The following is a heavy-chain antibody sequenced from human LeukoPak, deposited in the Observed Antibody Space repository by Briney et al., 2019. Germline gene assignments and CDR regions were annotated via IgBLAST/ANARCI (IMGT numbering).Heavy chain of an antibody. CDR2: IKQDGSEK. D-gene: IGHD2-21*01. CDR1: GFTFSSYW. Sequence: GGSLRLSCVASGFTFSSYWMSWVRQAPGKGLEWVANIKQDGSEKYYVDSVKGRFTISRDNAKNSLYLLMNSLRADDTAVYYCATSDLRYWGQGTLVTVSS. V-gene: IGHV3-7*01. CDR3: ATSDLRY. J-gene: IGHJ4*02.